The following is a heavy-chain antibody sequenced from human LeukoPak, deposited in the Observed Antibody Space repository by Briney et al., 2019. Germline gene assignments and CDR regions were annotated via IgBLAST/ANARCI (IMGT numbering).Heavy chain of an antibody. CDR3: ARDVYDSSGYYIDY. Sequence: GGSLRLSCAASGSTFSSYEMNWVRQAPGKGLEWVSYISSSGSTIYYADSVKGRFTISRDNAKNSLYLQMNSLRAEDTAVYYCARDVYDSSGYYIDYWGQGTLVTVSS. CDR1: GSTFSSYE. CDR2: ISSSGSTI. D-gene: IGHD3-22*01. V-gene: IGHV3-48*03. J-gene: IGHJ4*02.